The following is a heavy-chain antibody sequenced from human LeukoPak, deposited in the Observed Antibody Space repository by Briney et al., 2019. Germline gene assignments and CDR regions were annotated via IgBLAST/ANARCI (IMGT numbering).Heavy chain of an antibody. V-gene: IGHV3-48*02. CDR2: VSDSSDV. J-gene: IGHJ4*02. CDR3: ARDGLHAAHFDY. Sequence: GGSLRVLCAASGLPFSTHTMNWVRQAPGKGLEWVSTVSDSSDVHYSDSVKGRFTISRDNARNSLYLQMNSLRDEDTAVYYCARDGLHAAHFDYWGQGTLVTVSS. CDR1: GLPFSTHT. D-gene: IGHD2-21*01.